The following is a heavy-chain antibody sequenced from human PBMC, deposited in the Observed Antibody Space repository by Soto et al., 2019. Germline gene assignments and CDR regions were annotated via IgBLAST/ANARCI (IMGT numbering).Heavy chain of an antibody. CDR2: IYYSGST. Sequence: TLSLTCTVSGDSISSTNNYWSWIRQHPGKGLEWIGYIYYSGSTYYNPSLKSRPAISVDTSKNQFSLKLSSVTAADTAVYYCARGSLPGYSYGPILGSWGQGTLVSVSS. CDR3: ARGSLPGYSYGPILGS. D-gene: IGHD5-18*01. J-gene: IGHJ5*02. CDR1: GDSISSTNNY. V-gene: IGHV4-31*03.